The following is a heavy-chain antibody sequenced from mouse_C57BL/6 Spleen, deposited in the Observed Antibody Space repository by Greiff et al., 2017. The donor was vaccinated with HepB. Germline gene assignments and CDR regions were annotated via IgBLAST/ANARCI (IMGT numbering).Heavy chain of an antibody. D-gene: IGHD2-3*01. CDR3: ARGGWGRGDYFDY. V-gene: IGHV1-26*01. CDR1: GYTFTDYY. Sequence: VQLQQSGPELVKPGASVKISCKASGYTFTDYYMNWVKQSHGKSLEWIGDINPNNGGTSYKQKFKGKATLTVDKSSSTAYMELRSLTSEDSAVYYCARGGWGRGDYFDYWGQGTTLTVSS. J-gene: IGHJ2*01. CDR2: INPNNGGT.